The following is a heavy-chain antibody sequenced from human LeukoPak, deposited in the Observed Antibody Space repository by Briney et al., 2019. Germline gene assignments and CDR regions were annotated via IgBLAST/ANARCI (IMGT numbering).Heavy chain of an antibody. J-gene: IGHJ6*02. Sequence: SETLSLTCAVYGGSFSGYYWSWIRQPPGKGLEWIGYIYYSGSTNYNPSLKSRVTISVDTSKNQFSLKLSSVTAADTAVYYCARDRWMAVADPISYYYYYGMDVWGQGTTVTVSS. V-gene: IGHV4-59*01. CDR2: IYYSGST. D-gene: IGHD6-19*01. CDR1: GGSFSGYY. CDR3: ARDRWMAVADPISYYYYYGMDV.